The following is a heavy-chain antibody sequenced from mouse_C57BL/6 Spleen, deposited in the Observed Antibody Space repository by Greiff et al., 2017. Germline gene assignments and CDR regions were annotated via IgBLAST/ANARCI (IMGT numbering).Heavy chain of an antibody. D-gene: IGHD1-3*01. V-gene: IGHV1-82*01. CDR1: GYAFSSSW. J-gene: IGHJ3*01. CDR2: IYPGDGDP. Sequence: QVQLKESGPALVKPGASVKISCKASGYAFSSSWMNWVKQRPGKGLEWIGRIYPGDGDPNYNGKFKGKATLTADNSSSTAYMQLSSLTSEDSAVYFCARSGETWFAYGGQGTLVTVSA. CDR3: ARSGETWFAY.